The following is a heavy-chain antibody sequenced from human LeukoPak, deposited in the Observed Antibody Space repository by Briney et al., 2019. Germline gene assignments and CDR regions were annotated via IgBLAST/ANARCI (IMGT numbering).Heavy chain of an antibody. CDR1: GFTFSSYG. V-gene: IGHV3-7*03. Sequence: GGSLRLSCATSGFTFSSYGMSWVRRAPGKGLEWVANIKQDGSQIFYVDSVRGRFTISRDNAKNSLYLQMNSLRAEDTALYYCAKGGYCSSNNCCLDYWGQGTLVTVSS. CDR3: AKGGYCSSNNCCLDY. D-gene: IGHD2-2*01. J-gene: IGHJ4*02. CDR2: IKQDGSQI.